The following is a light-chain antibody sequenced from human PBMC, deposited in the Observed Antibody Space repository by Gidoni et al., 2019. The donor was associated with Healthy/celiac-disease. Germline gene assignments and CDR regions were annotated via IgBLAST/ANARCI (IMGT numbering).Light chain of an antibody. Sequence: QSVLTQPHSASGTPGQRVTISCSGSSSNIGSNTVNWYQQLPGTAPKLLIYSNNQRPSGVLYRFSGSKSGTSASLAISGLQSEDEADYYCAAWDDSLNGVVFGGGTKLTVL. CDR3: AAWDDSLNGVV. CDR2: SNN. V-gene: IGLV1-44*01. CDR1: SSNIGSNT. J-gene: IGLJ2*01.